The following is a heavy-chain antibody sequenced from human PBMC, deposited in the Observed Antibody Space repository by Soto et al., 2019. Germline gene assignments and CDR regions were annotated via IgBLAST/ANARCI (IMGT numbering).Heavy chain of an antibody. CDR2: INPNSGGT. CDR1: GYTFTGYY. Sequence: ASVKVSCKASGYTFTGYYIHWVRQAPGQGLEWMGWINPNSGGTHYAQNFQGRVTMTRDTSITTAYMELIGLRSDDTAVFYCARANSGDDDEFDFWGQGTLVTVSS. V-gene: IGHV1-2*02. D-gene: IGHD5-12*01. CDR3: ARANSGDDDEFDF. J-gene: IGHJ4*02.